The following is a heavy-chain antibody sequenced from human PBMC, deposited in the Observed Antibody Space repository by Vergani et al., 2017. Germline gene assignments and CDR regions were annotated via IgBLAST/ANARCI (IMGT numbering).Heavy chain of an antibody. CDR2: ISHSGST. CDR1: GDSFRSNKW. Sequence: QVQLQESGPGLVKPPGTLSLPCAVSGDSFRSNKWWTWVRQSPGKTLEWIGEISHSGSTNYNPSLKGRVTLSLDTSKNQFSLRLSSVTAAYTAVYYCARDPNSYCSGGSCFSVCGAFDVWGRGTTVTVSS. J-gene: IGHJ3*01. CDR3: ARDPNSYCSGGSCFSVCGAFDV. D-gene: IGHD2-15*01. V-gene: IGHV4-4*03.